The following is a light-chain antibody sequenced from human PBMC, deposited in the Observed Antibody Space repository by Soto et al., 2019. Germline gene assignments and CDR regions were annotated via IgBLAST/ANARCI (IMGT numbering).Light chain of an antibody. Sequence: EIVLTKSPATLSFSPGERATLSGTASQSVSSYLAWYQQKPGQAPRLLIYDASNRATGIPARFSGSGSGTDFTLTISSLEPEDFAVYYCQQRSNWPRFGGGTKVEIK. V-gene: IGKV3-11*01. CDR2: DAS. CDR3: QQRSNWPR. J-gene: IGKJ4*02. CDR1: QSVSSY.